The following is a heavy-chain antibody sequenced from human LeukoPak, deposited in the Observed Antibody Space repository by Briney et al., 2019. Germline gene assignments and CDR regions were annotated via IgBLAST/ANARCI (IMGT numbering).Heavy chain of an antibody. CDR3: ARDEVLRYFDWFSYYGMDV. V-gene: IGHV3-30*04. J-gene: IGHJ6*04. Sequence: GGSLRLPCAASGFTFSSYAMHWVRQAPGKGLEWVAVISYDGSNKYYADSVKGRFTISRDNSKNTLYLQMNSLRAEDTAVYYCARDEVLRYFDWFSYYGMDVWGKGTTVTVSS. D-gene: IGHD3-9*01. CDR2: ISYDGSNK. CDR1: GFTFSSYA.